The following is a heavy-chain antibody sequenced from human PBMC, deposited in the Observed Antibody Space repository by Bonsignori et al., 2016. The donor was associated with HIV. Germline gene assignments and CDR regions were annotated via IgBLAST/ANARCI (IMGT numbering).Heavy chain of an antibody. CDR3: ARERVGSTDNIVIPDAPANYYYMDV. CDR1: GGSIDRSPYF. J-gene: IGHJ6*03. V-gene: IGHV4-39*07. CDR2: IYYSGTI. Sequence: QLQLLESGPGLVKPSETLSLTCSVSGGSIDRSPYFWVWVRQPPGKGLESIGTIYYSGTIYYNPSLRSRVTISLDRNQISLKLTSVTAADTAVYYCARERVGSTDNIVIPDAPANYYYMDVWGKGTSVTVS. D-gene: IGHD2/OR15-2a*01.